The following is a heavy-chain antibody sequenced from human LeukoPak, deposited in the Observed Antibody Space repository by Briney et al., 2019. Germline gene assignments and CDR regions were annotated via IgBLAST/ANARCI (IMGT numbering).Heavy chain of an antibody. CDR1: GFSFSDYG. Sequence: GGSLRLSCAASGFSFSDYGIHWVRQAPGKGLEWVAVISFDGSNKYYADSVKGRFTISRDNSKNTLYLQMNSLRAEDTAVYYCARGGGHSFFDPWGQGTLVTVSS. CDR3: ARGGGHSFFDP. CDR2: ISFDGSNK. D-gene: IGHD5-18*01. J-gene: IGHJ5*02. V-gene: IGHV3-33*08.